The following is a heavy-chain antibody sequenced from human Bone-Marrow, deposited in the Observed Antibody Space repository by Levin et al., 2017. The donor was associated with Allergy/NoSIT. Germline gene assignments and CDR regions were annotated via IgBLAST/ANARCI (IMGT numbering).Heavy chain of an antibody. CDR2: IKSKTDGATI. CDR3: TTLSVTPSS. V-gene: IGHV3-15*01. Sequence: TSGGSLRLSCAASGFTFSNAWMTWVRQAPGKGLECVARIKSKTDGATIDYAAPVEGRFTVSRDDSKNTLFLQMNSLKSEDTAVYYCTTLSVTPSSWGQGTLVTVSS. D-gene: IGHD4-17*01. CDR1: GFTFSNAW. J-gene: IGHJ5*02.